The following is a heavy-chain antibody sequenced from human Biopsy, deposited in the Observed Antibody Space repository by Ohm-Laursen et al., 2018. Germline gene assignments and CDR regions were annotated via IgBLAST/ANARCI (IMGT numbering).Heavy chain of an antibody. V-gene: IGHV3-30*03. J-gene: IGHJ2*01. D-gene: IGHD4-11*01. CDR1: GFTFTSYA. CDR2: ISYAGSGE. Sequence: SSLRLSCAASGFTFTSYAMHWVRQAPGKGLEWVAVISYAGSGEYYADSLQGRFIISRDNPKNTVDLQMNSLRAEDTAVYFCARDGKRWDYSTYFSWHFDLWGRGTLVTVSS. CDR3: ARDGKRWDYSTYFSWHFDL.